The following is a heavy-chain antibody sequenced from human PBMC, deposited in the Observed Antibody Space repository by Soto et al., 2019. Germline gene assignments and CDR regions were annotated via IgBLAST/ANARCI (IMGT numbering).Heavy chain of an antibody. CDR3: TTAFEH. Sequence: EVQLVASGGGSVQPGGSLRLSCPASGITLSHFWMHWVRQAPGKGLVWVARIDNDGSGTSYADFAKGRFTISKDDAKNTLYLQMNSLRAEDTALYYCTTAFEHWGRGTLVTVAS. CDR1: GITLSHFW. V-gene: IGHV3-74*01. J-gene: IGHJ4*02. CDR2: IDNDGSGT.